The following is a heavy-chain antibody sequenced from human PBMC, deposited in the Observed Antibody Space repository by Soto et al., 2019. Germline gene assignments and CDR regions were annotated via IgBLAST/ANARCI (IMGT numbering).Heavy chain of an antibody. J-gene: IGHJ3*02. Sequence: SETLSLTCTVSGDSISNYYWSWIRQPPGKGLEWIGYIYYSGSTNYNPSLKSRVTISVDTSKNQFSLKLRSVTAADTAVYYCARHLWVGSSWYLGAFDIWGQGTMVTVSS. CDR2: IYYSGST. CDR1: GDSISNYY. V-gene: IGHV4-59*08. CDR3: ARHLWVGSSWYLGAFDI. D-gene: IGHD6-13*01.